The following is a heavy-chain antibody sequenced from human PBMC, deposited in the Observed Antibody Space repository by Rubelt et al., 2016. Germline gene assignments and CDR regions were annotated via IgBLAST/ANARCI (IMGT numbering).Heavy chain of an antibody. V-gene: IGHV3-30*18. CDR1: GFTFSSYG. CDR2: ISYDGSNK. CDR3: AKDAYCTNGVCSSHFDY. J-gene: IGHJ4*02. Sequence: QVQLVESGGGVVQPGRSLRLSCAASGFTFSSYGMHWVRQAPGKGLEWVAVISYDGSNKYYADSVKGRFTISRHNSKNTLDLQMNSLRAEDTAVYYCAKDAYCTNGVCSSHFDYWGQGTLVTVSS. D-gene: IGHD2-8*01.